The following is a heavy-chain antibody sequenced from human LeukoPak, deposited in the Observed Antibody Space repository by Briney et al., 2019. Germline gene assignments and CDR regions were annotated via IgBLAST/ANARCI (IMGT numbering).Heavy chain of an antibody. Sequence: SETLSLTCTVSGGSISSYYWSWIRQPPGKGLEWIGYIYYSGSTNYNPSLKSRVTISVDTSKNQFSLKLSSVTAADTAVYYCAKTPRPDDYTEYFDYGGQEPLVPVP. D-gene: IGHD4-11*01. CDR1: GGSISSYY. CDR2: IYYSGST. V-gene: IGHV4-59*01. J-gene: IGHJ4*02. CDR3: AKTPRPDDYTEYFDY.